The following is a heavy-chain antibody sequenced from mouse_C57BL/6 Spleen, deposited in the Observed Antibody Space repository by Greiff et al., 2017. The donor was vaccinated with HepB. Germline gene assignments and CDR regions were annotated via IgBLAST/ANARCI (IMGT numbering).Heavy chain of an antibody. V-gene: IGHV5-9-1*02. CDR2: ISSGGDYI. D-gene: IGHD1-1*01. Sequence: EVKLVESGEGLVKPGGSLKLSCAASGFTFSSYAMSWVRQTPEKRLEWVAYISSGGDYIYYADTVKGRFTISRDNARNTLYLQMSSLKSEDTAMYYCTRAQLRFSYWYFDVWGTGTTVTVSS. J-gene: IGHJ1*03. CDR1: GFTFSSYA. CDR3: TRAQLRFSYWYFDV.